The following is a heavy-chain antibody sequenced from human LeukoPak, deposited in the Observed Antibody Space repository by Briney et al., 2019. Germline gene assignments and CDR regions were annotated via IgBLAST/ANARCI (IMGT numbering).Heavy chain of an antibody. J-gene: IGHJ4*02. CDR2: INPNSGGT. CDR1: GYTFTGYY. V-gene: IGHV1-2*02. Sequence: ASVKVSCKASGYTFTGYYMHWVRQAPGQGLEWMGWINPNSGGTNYAQKFQGRVTMTRDTSISTAYMELSRLRSDDTAVYYCARGSLLVAYGSGSWVDYWGQGTLVTVSS. CDR3: ARGSLLVAYGSGSWVDY. D-gene: IGHD3-10*01.